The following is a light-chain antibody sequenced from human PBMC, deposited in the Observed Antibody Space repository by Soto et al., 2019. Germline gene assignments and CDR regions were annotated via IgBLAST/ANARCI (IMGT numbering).Light chain of an antibody. Sequence: EIVWTQSPGTLSLSPGERATLSCRASQSVSSSHLAWYQQKPGQAPRLLIYDASSRATGIPDRFSGSGSGTDFTLTISRLEPEEFAVYYCQQHGSSPQTFGQGTKLEIK. CDR3: QQHGSSPQT. J-gene: IGKJ2*01. CDR1: QSVSSSH. CDR2: DAS. V-gene: IGKV3-20*01.